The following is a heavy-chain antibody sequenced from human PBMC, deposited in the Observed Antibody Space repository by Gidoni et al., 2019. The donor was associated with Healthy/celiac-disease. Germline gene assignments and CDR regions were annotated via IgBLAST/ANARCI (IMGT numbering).Heavy chain of an antibody. V-gene: IGHV4-34*01. CDR3: ARVRMAAAGNLAFDI. CDR2: INHSGST. J-gene: IGHJ3*02. Sequence: QVQLQQWGAGLLQPSETLSPTCAVYGGSFSGYYWSWIRQPPGKGLEWIGEINHSGSTNYNPSLKSRVTISVDTSKNQFSLKLSSVTAADTAVYYCARVRMAAAGNLAFDIWGQGTMVTVSS. CDR1: GGSFSGYY. D-gene: IGHD6-13*01.